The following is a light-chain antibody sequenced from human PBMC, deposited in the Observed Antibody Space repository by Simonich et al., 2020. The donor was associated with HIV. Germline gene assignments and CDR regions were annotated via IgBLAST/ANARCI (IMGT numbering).Light chain of an antibody. J-gene: IGKJ1*01. Sequence: DIVMTQSPDSLAVSLGERATINCKSSQSVLYNSNNKNYLAWYQQKPGQPPNLLIYWASTRESGVPDRFSASGSGTDFTLTISSLQAEDVAVYYCQQYYSTPRTFGQGTKVGIK. CDR3: QQYYSTPRT. CDR1: QSVLYNSNNKNY. V-gene: IGKV4-1*01. CDR2: WAS.